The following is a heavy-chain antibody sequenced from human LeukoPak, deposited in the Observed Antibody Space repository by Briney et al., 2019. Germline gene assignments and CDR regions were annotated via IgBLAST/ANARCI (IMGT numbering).Heavy chain of an antibody. CDR1: GFTFGDFY. V-gene: IGHV3-30*18. D-gene: IGHD6-6*01. CDR2: ISYDGSNK. Sequence: GGSLRLSCAASGFTFGDFYMTWVRQAPGKGLEWVAVISYDGSNKYYADSVKGRFTISRDNSKNTLYLQMNSLRAEDTAVYYCAKDLGQLVEGDYWGQGTLVTVSS. CDR3: AKDLGQLVEGDY. J-gene: IGHJ4*02.